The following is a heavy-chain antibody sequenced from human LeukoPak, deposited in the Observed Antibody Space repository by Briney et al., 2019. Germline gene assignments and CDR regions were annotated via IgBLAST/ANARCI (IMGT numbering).Heavy chain of an antibody. CDR3: ARDTDYRTFLDY. CDR1: GGSISSYY. V-gene: IGHV4-4*07. J-gene: IGHJ4*02. CDR2: IYTSGNT. D-gene: IGHD4-11*01. Sequence: SETLSLTCTVSGGSISSYYWSWIRQPAGKGLEWIGRIYTSGNTNYNPSLKSRVTISVDKPKNQFSLRLTSVTAADTAVYYCARDTDYRTFLDYWGQGTLVTVSS.